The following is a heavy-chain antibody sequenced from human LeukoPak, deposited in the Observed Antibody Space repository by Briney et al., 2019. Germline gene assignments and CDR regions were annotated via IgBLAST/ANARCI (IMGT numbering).Heavy chain of an antibody. D-gene: IGHD3-16*01. Sequence: ASVPVSRLAPDCIFTKFDLQWVRPAAARGGEGMGWMNTDSGKTGSAQKFQGRVTMTRNTPTTTAYMEVSSLRSGETAVYYCASDGRGRAFDYWGQGSRVTVSS. V-gene: IGHV1-8*01. CDR3: ASDGRGRAFDY. CDR1: DCIFTKFD. CDR2: MNTDSGKT. J-gene: IGHJ4*02.